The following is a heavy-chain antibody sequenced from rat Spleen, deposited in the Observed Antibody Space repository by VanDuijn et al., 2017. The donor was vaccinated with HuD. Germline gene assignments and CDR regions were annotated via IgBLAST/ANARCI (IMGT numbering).Heavy chain of an antibody. D-gene: IGHD5-1*01. CDR2: IRTKPNNYAT. CDR1: GFTFSNAA. Sequence: VQVVESGGGLVQPKESLKISCAASGFTFSNAAMYWVRQAPGKGLEWVARIRTKPNNYATYYADSVKGRFTISRDDSKSMVYLKMDNLKTEDTAMYYCTAAEWELGWYFDFWGPGTMVTVSS. J-gene: IGHJ1*01. CDR3: TAAEWELGWYFDF. V-gene: IGHV10-5*01.